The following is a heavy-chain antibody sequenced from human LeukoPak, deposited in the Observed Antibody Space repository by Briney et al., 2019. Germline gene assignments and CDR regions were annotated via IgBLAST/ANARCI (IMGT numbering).Heavy chain of an antibody. Sequence: PSETLSLTCAVYGGSFSGYYWGWIRQPPGKGLEWIGSTFYNGRTHYKPSLKSRVTISVDTSKNQFSLKLSSVTAADTAVYYCARDHYDSSGYPFDYWGQGTLVTVSS. CDR1: GGSFSGYY. D-gene: IGHD3-22*01. CDR3: ARDHYDSSGYPFDY. J-gene: IGHJ4*02. V-gene: IGHV4-34*12. CDR2: TFYNGRT.